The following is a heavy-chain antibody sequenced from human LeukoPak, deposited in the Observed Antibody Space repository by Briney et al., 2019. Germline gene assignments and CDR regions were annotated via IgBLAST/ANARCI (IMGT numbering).Heavy chain of an antibody. CDR3: SKEWWPRGPDY. J-gene: IGHJ4*02. CDR1: GFTFNIYD. CDR2: IRYDGSNK. V-gene: IGHV3-30*02. Sequence: GGSLRLSCAASGFTFNIYDMHWVRQAPGKGLEWVAFIRYDGSNKYDADSVKGRFTISRDNSKTTLYLKMKSLRAEDTAVYYCSKEWWPRGPDYWGQGTLVTVSS. D-gene: IGHD2-15*01.